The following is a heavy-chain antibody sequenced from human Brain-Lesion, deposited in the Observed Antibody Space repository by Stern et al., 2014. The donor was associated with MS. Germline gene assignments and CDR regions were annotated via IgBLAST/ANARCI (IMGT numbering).Heavy chain of an antibody. Sequence: VQLVESGAEVKRPGASVKVSCKTSGYIFTGYYIHWVRQAPGQGLEWMAWINPNTGGNKYAQKFRGRVTMSRDTSISTAYVELSSLTSDDTAVYYCARDQRGITIFGVVTDYYYLGMDVWGQGTTVTVSS. J-gene: IGHJ6*02. D-gene: IGHD3-3*01. V-gene: IGHV1-2*02. CDR2: INPNTGGN. CDR3: ARDQRGITIFGVVTDYYYLGMDV. CDR1: GYIFTGYY.